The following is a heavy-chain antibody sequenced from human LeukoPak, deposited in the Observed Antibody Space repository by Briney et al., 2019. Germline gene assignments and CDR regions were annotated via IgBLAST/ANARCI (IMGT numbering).Heavy chain of an antibody. CDR2: IYSGGST. J-gene: IGHJ3*02. D-gene: IGHD5-18*01. Sequence: GGSLRLSCAASGFTVSSNYMSLVRQAPGKGLEWVSVIYSGGSTYYADSVKGRFTISRDNSKNTLYLQMNSLRAEDTAVYYCARVGDTAMVVDAFDIWGQGTMVTVSS. V-gene: IGHV3-66*02. CDR3: ARVGDTAMVVDAFDI. CDR1: GFTVSSNY.